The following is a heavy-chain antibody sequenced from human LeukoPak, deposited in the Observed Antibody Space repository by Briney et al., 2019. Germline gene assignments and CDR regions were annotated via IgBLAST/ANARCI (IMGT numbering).Heavy chain of an antibody. J-gene: IGHJ4*02. Sequence: PGESLRLSCAASGFTFSSYEMNWVRPAPGRGLEWVSYISSSGSTIYYADSVKGRFTISRDNAKNSLYLQMNSLRAEDTAVYYCARDLGIAVAGIFDYWGQGTLVTVSS. V-gene: IGHV3-48*03. CDR1: GFTFSSYE. CDR2: ISSSGSTI. CDR3: ARDLGIAVAGIFDY. D-gene: IGHD6-19*01.